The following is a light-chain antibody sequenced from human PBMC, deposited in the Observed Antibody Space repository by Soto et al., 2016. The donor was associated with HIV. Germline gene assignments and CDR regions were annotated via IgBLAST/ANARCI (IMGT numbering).Light chain of an antibody. CDR2: LGS. CDR3: MQPLQTPWT. CDR1: QSLLHSNGYNY. Sequence: DIVMTQSPLSLPVNIGEPASISCRSSQSLLHSNGYNYLDWYLQKPGQSPQLLIYLGSNRASGVPDRFSGSGSGTDFTLKISRVEAEDVGVYFCMQPLQTPWTFGQGTKVEIK. J-gene: IGKJ1*01. V-gene: IGKV2-28*01.